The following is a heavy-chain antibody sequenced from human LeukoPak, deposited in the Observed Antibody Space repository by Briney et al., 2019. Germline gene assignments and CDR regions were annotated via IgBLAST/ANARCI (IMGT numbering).Heavy chain of an antibody. CDR2: ISISSSYI. Sequence: GGSLRLSCAASGFTFSSYSMNWVRQAPGKGLEWVSSISISSSYIYYADSVKGRFTIYRDNAKNSLYLKMNSLRAEDTAVYYCAKAWQSDYWGQGTLVTVSS. V-gene: IGHV3-21*01. J-gene: IGHJ4*02. CDR1: GFTFSSYS. CDR3: AKAWQSDY.